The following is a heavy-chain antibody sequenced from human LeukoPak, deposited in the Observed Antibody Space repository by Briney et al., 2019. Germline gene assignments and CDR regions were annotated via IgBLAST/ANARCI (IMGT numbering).Heavy chain of an antibody. D-gene: IGHD2-8*01. Sequence: GASVKVSCEASGYTFTSYGISWVRQAPGQGLEWMGWISGYNGNTNYAQKLQGRVTMTTDTSTSTAYMELRSLRSDDTAVYYCARDMGTSFCTNGVCYVEAFDIWAQGTMVTVSS. CDR3: ARDMGTSFCTNGVCYVEAFDI. J-gene: IGHJ3*02. V-gene: IGHV1-18*01. CDR2: ISGYNGNT. CDR1: GYTFTSYG.